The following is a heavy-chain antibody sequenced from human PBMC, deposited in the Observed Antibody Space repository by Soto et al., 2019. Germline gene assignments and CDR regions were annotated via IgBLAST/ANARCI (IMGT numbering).Heavy chain of an antibody. D-gene: IGHD3-3*01. J-gene: IGHJ4*02. CDR2: IWYDGSNK. Sequence: GGSLRLSCAASGFTFSSYGMHWVRQAPGKGLEWVAVIWYDGSNKYYADSVKGRFTISRDNSKNTLYLQMNSLRAEDTAVYYCARDPTIFGVVITTFDYWGQGTLATVSS. CDR3: ARDPTIFGVVITTFDY. CDR1: GFTFSSYG. V-gene: IGHV3-33*01.